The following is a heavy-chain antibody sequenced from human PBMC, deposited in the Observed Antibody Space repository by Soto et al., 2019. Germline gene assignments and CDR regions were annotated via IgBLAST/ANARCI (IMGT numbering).Heavy chain of an antibody. Sequence: SVKVSCKASGGTFNNHAISWVRQVPGQGLEWIGGITPIFGTAHYAQKFQGRVTIIADRFTTTGYMELRSLTSEDTAVYFCARGDDFDYYYGVDVWGQGTTVTVSS. D-gene: IGHD3-16*01. J-gene: IGHJ6*02. CDR2: ITPIFGTA. V-gene: IGHV1-69*06. CDR1: GGTFNNHA. CDR3: ARGDDFDYYYGVDV.